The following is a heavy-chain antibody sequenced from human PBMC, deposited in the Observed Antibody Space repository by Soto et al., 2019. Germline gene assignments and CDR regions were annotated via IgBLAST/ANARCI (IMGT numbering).Heavy chain of an antibody. CDR2: ISYNGDNQ. CDR3: ARNSRGFGYQDGTDV. D-gene: IGHD3-10*01. CDR1: GFTFNSYN. V-gene: IGHV3-30*03. J-gene: IGHJ6*02. Sequence: QEQLVESGGDVVQPGRSLRLSCAAAGFTFNSYNMHWVRQAPGKGPEWVAVISYNGDNQYYLDSVKGRFTISRDNPNKKLYLEMNSLRPEDTAVYFCARNSRGFGYQDGTDVWGQGTTVIVSS.